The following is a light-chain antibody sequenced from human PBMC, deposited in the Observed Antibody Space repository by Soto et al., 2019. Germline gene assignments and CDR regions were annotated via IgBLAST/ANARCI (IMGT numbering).Light chain of an antibody. J-gene: IGKJ2*01. Sequence: EIVLTQSPGTLSLSPGERATLSCRASQSVSSRNLAWYRQKPGQAPSHLIYGASNRATGIPDRFSGSGSGTYFTLTTSRLEPEDFAVYYCLRYGDSPPAYTFGQGTKLEIK. CDR3: LRYGDSPPAYT. CDR2: GAS. CDR1: QSVSSRN. V-gene: IGKV3-20*01.